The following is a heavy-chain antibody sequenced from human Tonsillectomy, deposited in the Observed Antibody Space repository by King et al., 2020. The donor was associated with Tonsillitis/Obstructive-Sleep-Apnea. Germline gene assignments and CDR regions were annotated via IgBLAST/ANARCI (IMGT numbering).Heavy chain of an antibody. D-gene: IGHD6-13*01. CDR2: IWYDGSNK. CDR3: ARHSIAAAGTPGTFDI. J-gene: IGHJ3*02. V-gene: IGHV3-33*01. Sequence: VQLVESGGGVVQPGRSLRLSCAASGFTFSSYGMHWVRQAPGKGLEWVAVIWYDGSNKYYADSVKGRFTISRDNSKNTLYLQMNSLRAEDTAVYYCARHSIAAAGTPGTFDIWGQGTMVTVSS. CDR1: GFTFSSYG.